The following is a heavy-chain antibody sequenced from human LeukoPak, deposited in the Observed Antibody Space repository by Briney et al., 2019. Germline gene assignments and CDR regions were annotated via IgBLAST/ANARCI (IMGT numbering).Heavy chain of an antibody. Sequence: PGGSLRLSCAASGFTVSSNYMSWVRQAPGKGLEWVSVIYSGGSTYYADSVKGRFTISRDNSKNTLYLQMNSLRAEDTAVYYCATPSHSPGYYFDYWGQGTLVTVSS. V-gene: IGHV3-53*01. CDR2: IYSGGST. J-gene: IGHJ4*02. CDR1: GFTVSSNY. CDR3: ATPSHSPGYYFDY. D-gene: IGHD1-26*01.